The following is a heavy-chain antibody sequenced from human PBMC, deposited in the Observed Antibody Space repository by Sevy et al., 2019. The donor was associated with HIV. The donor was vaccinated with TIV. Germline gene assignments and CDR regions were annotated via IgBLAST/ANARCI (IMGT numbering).Heavy chain of an antibody. CDR2: ISSSSSYI. CDR3: ARGSGYCSNGVCYYFDV. J-gene: IGHJ4*02. D-gene: IGHD2-8*01. V-gene: IGHV3-21*06. Sequence: GGSLRLSCEASGFTFSSYSINWVRQTPGKGLEWASSISSSSSYIYYADSVKGRFTIYIDNAKNTVYLQMNNLRAEDTAVYFCARGSGYCSNGVCYYFDVWGQGALVTVSS. CDR1: GFTFSSYS.